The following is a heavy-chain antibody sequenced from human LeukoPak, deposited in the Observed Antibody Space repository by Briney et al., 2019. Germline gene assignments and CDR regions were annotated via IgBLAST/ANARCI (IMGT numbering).Heavy chain of an antibody. J-gene: IGHJ4*02. V-gene: IGHV4-38-2*01. D-gene: IGHD3-22*01. CDR3: ARVWHHYNSSDDY. CDR1: GYSISSGYY. CDR2: IYHSGST. Sequence: PSETLSLTCAVSGYSISSGYYWAWIRQPPGKGLEWIGNIYHSGSTYYNPSLKSRVTISVDTSKNQFSLKLSSVTAAHTAVNYFARVWHHYNSSDDYWGQGTLVTVSS.